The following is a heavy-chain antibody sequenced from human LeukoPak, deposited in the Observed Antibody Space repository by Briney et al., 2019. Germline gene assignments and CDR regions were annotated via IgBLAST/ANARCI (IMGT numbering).Heavy chain of an antibody. CDR1: GYTFTSYY. V-gene: IGHV1-2*02. CDR2: INPNSGGT. Sequence: ASVKVSCKASGYTFTSYYMYWVRQAPGQGLEWMGIINPNSGGTNYAQKFQGRVTMTRDTSISTAYMELSRLRSDETAVYYCARDYSSGWNGDSFDYWGQGTLVTVSS. CDR3: ARDYSSGWNGDSFDY. J-gene: IGHJ4*02. D-gene: IGHD6-19*01.